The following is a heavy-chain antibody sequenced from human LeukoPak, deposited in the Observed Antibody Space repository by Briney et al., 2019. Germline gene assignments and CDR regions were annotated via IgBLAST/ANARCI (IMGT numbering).Heavy chain of an antibody. V-gene: IGHV3-49*04. CDR1: GFTFGDYA. J-gene: IGHJ4*02. D-gene: IGHD3-16*02. CDR2: IRSKAYGGTT. Sequence: PWRSLTLSCTASGFTFGDYAMSWVRQAPGQGLEWVGFIRSKAYGGTTEYAASVKGRLTISRDDSKSIAYLQMNSLKTEDTAVYYCTRDSRPGYDYVWGSYRADYWGQGTLVTVSS. CDR3: TRDSRPGYDYVWGSYRADY.